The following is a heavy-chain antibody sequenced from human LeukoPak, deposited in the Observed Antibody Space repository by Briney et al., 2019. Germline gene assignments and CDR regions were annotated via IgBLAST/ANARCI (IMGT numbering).Heavy chain of an antibody. J-gene: IGHJ3*02. V-gene: IGHV1-69*13. D-gene: IGHD1-26*01. Sequence: PVKVSCKGSGGTFNNYGLNWVRQAPGQGLEWMGGIIPVYGTANYAQKFRDRVTITSGESTSTTYMELSSLRSEDTAVYYCARSGGLGASNADAFDIWGQGTTVTVSS. CDR3: ARSGGLGASNADAFDI. CDR2: IIPVYGTA. CDR1: GGTFNNYG.